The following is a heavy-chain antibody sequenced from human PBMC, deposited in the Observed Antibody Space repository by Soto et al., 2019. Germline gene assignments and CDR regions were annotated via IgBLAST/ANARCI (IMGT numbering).Heavy chain of an antibody. CDR1: GYTFTSYG. CDR2: ITAYNGNT. D-gene: IGHD3-16*02. Sequence: QVQLVQSGAEVKKPGASVKVSCKASGYTFTSYGFSWVRQAPGQGLEWMGWITAYNGNTNYAQKLQGRDTMTTDTPTRPAYMELRSLRSDDTAADYCAREGANHRLSWGQGTMVTVSS. J-gene: IGHJ5*02. CDR3: AREGANHRLS. V-gene: IGHV1-18*01.